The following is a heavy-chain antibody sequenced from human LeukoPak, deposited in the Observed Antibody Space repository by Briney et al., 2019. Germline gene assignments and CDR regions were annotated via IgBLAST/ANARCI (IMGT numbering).Heavy chain of an antibody. CDR3: VKPTRSGYYTAFFN. Sequence: GSGPTLVKPTQTLTLTCTFSGFSLSTSGVAVGWVRQSPGKALEWLAIIYYDDDRNYGPSLKRRLTITKDTSKNQVVLTMTNVDPVDTGTYFCVKPTRSGYYTAFFNWGQGTLVTVSS. CDR1: GFSLSTSGVA. D-gene: IGHD3-3*01. J-gene: IGHJ4*02. V-gene: IGHV2-5*05. CDR2: IYYDDDR.